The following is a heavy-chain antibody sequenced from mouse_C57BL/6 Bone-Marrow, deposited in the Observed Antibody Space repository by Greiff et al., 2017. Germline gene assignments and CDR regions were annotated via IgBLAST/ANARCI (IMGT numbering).Heavy chain of an antibody. Sequence: QVQLKESGAELARPGASVNLSCKASCYTFTSYGISWVKQRTGPGLELIGEIYPRSGNTYYNEKFKGKATLTADTSSSTAYMELRSLTSEDSAVYFCARGLPSYFDYGGQGTTRTVSS. CDR2: IYPRSGNT. J-gene: IGHJ2*01. CDR1: CYTFTSYG. CDR3: ARGLPSYFDY. D-gene: IGHD6-1*01. V-gene: IGHV1-81*01.